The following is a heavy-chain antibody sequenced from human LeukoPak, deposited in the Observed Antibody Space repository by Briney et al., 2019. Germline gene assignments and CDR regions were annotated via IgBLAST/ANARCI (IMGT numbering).Heavy chain of an antibody. CDR1: GFTISSYS. J-gene: IGHJ4*02. V-gene: IGHV3-21*01. CDR2: ISSSSSYI. Sequence: GGSLRVSCAASGFTISSYSMNWVRQAPGKGLEWVSSISSSSSYIYYADSVKGRFTISRDNAKNSLYLQMNSLRAEDTAVYYCARDPEYSYGYGDYWGQGTLVTVSS. D-gene: IGHD5-18*01. CDR3: ARDPEYSYGYGDY.